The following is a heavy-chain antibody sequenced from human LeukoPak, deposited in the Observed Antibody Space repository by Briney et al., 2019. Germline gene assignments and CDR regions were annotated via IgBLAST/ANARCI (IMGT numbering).Heavy chain of an antibody. Sequence: ASVKVSCKASGYSFTSHYMHWVRQAPGQGLEWLGLINPSGGSTSYAQKFQGRVTMTRDTSISTAYMELSRLRSDDTAVYYCTGGYDFVVADPWGQGTLVTVSS. D-gene: IGHD5-12*01. CDR2: INPSGGST. CDR1: GYSFTSHY. CDR3: TGGYDFVVADP. J-gene: IGHJ5*02. V-gene: IGHV1-46*01.